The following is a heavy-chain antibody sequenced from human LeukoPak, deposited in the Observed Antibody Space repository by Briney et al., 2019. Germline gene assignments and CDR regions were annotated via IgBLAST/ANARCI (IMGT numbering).Heavy chain of an antibody. CDR1: GFTFSSYA. CDR2: ISGSGGST. Sequence: GGPLRLSCAASGFTFSSYAMSWVRQAPGKGLEWGSAISGSGGSTYYADSVKGRFTISRDNSKNTLYLQMNSLRAEDTAVYYCAKDPPYYYGSGSYYDYFDYWGQGTLVTVSS. CDR3: AKDPPYYYGSGSYYDYFDY. J-gene: IGHJ4*02. V-gene: IGHV3-23*01. D-gene: IGHD3-10*01.